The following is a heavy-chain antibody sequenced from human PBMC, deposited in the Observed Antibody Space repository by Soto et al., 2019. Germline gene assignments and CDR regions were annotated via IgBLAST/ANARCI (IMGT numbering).Heavy chain of an antibody. CDR2: IVVGSGNT. CDR1: GFTFTSSA. CDR3: AADPGIAVAGYYYYYGMDV. D-gene: IGHD6-19*01. J-gene: IGHJ6*02. V-gene: IGHV1-58*01. Sequence: VASVKVSCKASGFTFTSSAVQWVRQARGQRLEWIGWIVVGSGNTNFAQKFQERVTITRDMSTSTAYMELGSLRSEDTAVYYCAADPGIAVAGYYYYYGMDVWGQGTTVTVSS.